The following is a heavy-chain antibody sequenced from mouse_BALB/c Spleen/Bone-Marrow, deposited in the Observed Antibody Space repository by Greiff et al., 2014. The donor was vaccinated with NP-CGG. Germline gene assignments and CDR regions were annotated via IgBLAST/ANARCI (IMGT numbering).Heavy chain of an antibody. CDR1: GYTFTDYY. CDR2: IYPGSGNT. CDR3: ARSGNWCWFAY. D-gene: IGHD4-1*01. Sequence: VQLVESGPELVKPGASVKISRKASGYTFTDYYINWVKQKPGQGLEWIGWIYPGSGNTKYNEKFKGKATLTVDTSSSTAYMQLSSLTSEDTAVYFCARSGNWCWFAYWGQGTLVTVSA. V-gene: IGHV1-84*02. J-gene: IGHJ3*01.